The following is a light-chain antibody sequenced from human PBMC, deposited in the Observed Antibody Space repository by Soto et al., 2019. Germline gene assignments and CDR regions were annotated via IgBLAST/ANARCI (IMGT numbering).Light chain of an antibody. Sequence: LTQTRSVSGSPGQSVTISCTGTSSDVGGYNYVAWYRHHPGKAPKLIIYDVSKRPSGVPDRFSGSKSGNTASLTISGLQAEDEADYYCSSYAGKYVVFGGGTKVTVL. CDR3: SSYAGKYVV. CDR2: DVS. V-gene: IGLV2-11*01. CDR1: SSDVGGYNY. J-gene: IGLJ2*01.